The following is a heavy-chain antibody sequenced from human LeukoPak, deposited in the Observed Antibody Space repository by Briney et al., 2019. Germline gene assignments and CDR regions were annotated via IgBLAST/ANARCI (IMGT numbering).Heavy chain of an antibody. CDR2: IIPIFGTA. Sequence: SVKVSCKASGGTFSSYAISWVRQAPGQGLEWMGGIIPIFGTANYAQRFQGRVTITADESTSTAYMELSSLRSEDTAVYYCATKRGYSYGYFDYWGQGTLVTVSS. CDR1: GGTFSSYA. V-gene: IGHV1-69*13. D-gene: IGHD5-18*01. CDR3: ATKRGYSYGYFDY. J-gene: IGHJ4*02.